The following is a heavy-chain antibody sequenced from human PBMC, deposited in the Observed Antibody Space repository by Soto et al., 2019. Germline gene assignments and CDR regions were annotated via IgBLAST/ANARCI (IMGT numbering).Heavy chain of an antibody. CDR2: IYTSGST. CDR3: ARDLSIAAARRLSKIDY. Sequence: SETLSLTCTVSGGSISSYYWSWIRQPAGKGLEWIGRIYTSGSTNYNPSLKSRVPMSVDTSKNQFSLKLSSVTAADTAVYYCARDLSIAAARRLSKIDYWGQGTLVTVS. J-gene: IGHJ4*02. V-gene: IGHV4-4*07. CDR1: GGSISSYY. D-gene: IGHD6-13*01.